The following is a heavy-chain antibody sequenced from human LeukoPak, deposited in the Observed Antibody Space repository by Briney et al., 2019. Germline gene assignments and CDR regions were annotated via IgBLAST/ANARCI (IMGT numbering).Heavy chain of an antibody. V-gene: IGHV4-31*03. CDR2: SYYSGST. D-gene: IGHD3-22*01. CDR1: GGSISSGGYY. Sequence: SETLSHTCTVSGGSISSGGYYWSWIRQHPGKGLEWIAYSYYSGSTYYNPSLKSRATISVDTSKNQFSLKLSSVTAADTAVYYCARAPTYDSSGYFFWGQEPWSPSPQ. CDR3: ARAPTYDSSGYFF. J-gene: IGHJ4*01.